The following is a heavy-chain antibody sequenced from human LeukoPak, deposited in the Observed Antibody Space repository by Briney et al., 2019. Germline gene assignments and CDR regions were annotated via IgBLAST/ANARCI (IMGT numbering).Heavy chain of an antibody. CDR3: ARFGDRYDFWSGGIYMDV. J-gene: IGHJ6*03. V-gene: IGHV4-38-2*01. CDR2: IYHGGST. D-gene: IGHD3-3*01. CDR1: GYSISSGYY. Sequence: SETLSLTCAVSGYSISSGYYWGWIRQPPGKGLEWIGSIYHGGSTYYNPSLKSRVTISVDTSKNQFSLKLSSVTAADTAVYYCARFGDRYDFWSGGIYMDVWGKGTTVTVSS.